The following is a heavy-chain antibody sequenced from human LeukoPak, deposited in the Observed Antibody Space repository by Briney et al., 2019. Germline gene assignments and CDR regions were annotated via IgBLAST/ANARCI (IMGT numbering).Heavy chain of an antibody. D-gene: IGHD3-22*01. CDR1: GYSFASYW. V-gene: IGHV5-51*01. CDR3: ARHYDSTAPRDY. J-gene: IGHJ4*02. CDR2: IFPGDSDT. Sequence: GESLKISCKGSGYSFASYWIGWVRQVPGKGLEWMGIIFPGDSDTRYSPSFQGQVTISADKSINTAYLQWSSLKASDTAMYYCARHYDSTAPRDYWGQGTLVTVSS.